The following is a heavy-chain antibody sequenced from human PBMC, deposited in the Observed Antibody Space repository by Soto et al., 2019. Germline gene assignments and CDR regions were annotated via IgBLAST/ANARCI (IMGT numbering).Heavy chain of an antibody. Sequence: EVQLVESGGGLVQPGGSLRLSCAASGFTFSSYWMSWVRQAPGKGLEWVANIKQDGSEKYYVDSVKGRFTISRDNAKNSLYLQMNSLRAEDTAVYYCACLMVRGVHDAFDIWGQGTMVTVSS. CDR2: IKQDGSEK. D-gene: IGHD3-10*01. J-gene: IGHJ3*02. V-gene: IGHV3-7*03. CDR1: GFTFSSYW. CDR3: ACLMVRGVHDAFDI.